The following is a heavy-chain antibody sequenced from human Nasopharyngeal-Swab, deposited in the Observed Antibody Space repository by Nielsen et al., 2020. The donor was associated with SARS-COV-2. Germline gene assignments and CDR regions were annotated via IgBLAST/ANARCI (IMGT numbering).Heavy chain of an antibody. Sequence: GESLKISCAASGFTFSSYSMNWVRQAPGKGLVWASRINSDGSSTSSADSVKGRFTISRDNAKNTLYLQMNSLRAEDTAVYYCAIIAAAGTHYWGQGTLVTVSS. CDR2: INSDGSST. CDR3: AIIAAAGTHY. D-gene: IGHD6-13*01. CDR1: GFTFSSYS. J-gene: IGHJ4*02. V-gene: IGHV3-74*01.